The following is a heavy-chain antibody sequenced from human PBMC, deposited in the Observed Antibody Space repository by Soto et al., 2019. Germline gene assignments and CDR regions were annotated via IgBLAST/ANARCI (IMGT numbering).Heavy chain of an antibody. Sequence: PSQTRSLACGISGDDVATTIGAWNWIRKSPSIGLEWLGMTFYRSRWYSDYADSVKGRININSDTSKNQFSLQLSSVTPEDTAVYYCARAGSRLSRLHPHLDYWGPGTLLTVSS. CDR3: ARAGSRLSRLHPHLDY. V-gene: IGHV6-1*01. D-gene: IGHD2-2*01. CDR1: GDDVATTIGA. CDR2: TFYRSRWYS. J-gene: IGHJ4*02.